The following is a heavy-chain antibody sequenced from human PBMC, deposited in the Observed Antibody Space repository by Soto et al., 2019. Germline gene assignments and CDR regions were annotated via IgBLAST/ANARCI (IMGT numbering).Heavy chain of an antibody. D-gene: IGHD3-3*01. CDR1: GFTFSSYA. J-gene: IGHJ4*02. CDR2: ISGSGGST. Sequence: PGGSLRLSCAASGFTFSSYAMSWVRQAPGKGLEWVSAISGSGGSTYYADSVKGRFTISRDNSKNTLYLQMNSLRAEDTAVYYCAKAAVKYDFLITPFDYWGQGTLVTVSS. CDR3: AKAAVKYDFLITPFDY. V-gene: IGHV3-23*01.